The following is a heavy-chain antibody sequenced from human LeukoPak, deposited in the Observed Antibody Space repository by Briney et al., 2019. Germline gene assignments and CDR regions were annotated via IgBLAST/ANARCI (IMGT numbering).Heavy chain of an antibody. D-gene: IGHD5-18*01. J-gene: IGHJ4*02. CDR1: GGSISRSSYY. V-gene: IGHV4-39*01. Sequence: SETLSLTCTVSGGSISRSSYYWGWIRQPPGKGLEWIGNIYYSGSTYYNPSLRSRVTIPVDTSKNQFSLKLNSVTATDTAVYYCARLNSYGPVGNFDYWGQGTLVTVSS. CDR2: IYYSGST. CDR3: ARLNSYGPVGNFDY.